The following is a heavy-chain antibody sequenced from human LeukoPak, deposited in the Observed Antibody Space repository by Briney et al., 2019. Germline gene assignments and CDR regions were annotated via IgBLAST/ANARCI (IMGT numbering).Heavy chain of an antibody. CDR3: AKLTTYYFDY. V-gene: IGHV3-7*03. J-gene: IGHJ4*02. CDR2: INQDGTEK. D-gene: IGHD4/OR15-4a*01. Sequence: GGSLRLSCAASGFTFSSYWMSWVRQAPGEGLEWVAKINQDGTEKAYVDSVRGRFTISRDNSKDTLYLQMNSLRAEDTAVYYCAKLTTYYFDYWGQGTLVTVSS. CDR1: GFTFSSYW.